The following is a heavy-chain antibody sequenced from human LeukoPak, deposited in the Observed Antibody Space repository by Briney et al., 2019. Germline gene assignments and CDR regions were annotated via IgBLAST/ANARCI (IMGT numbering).Heavy chain of an antibody. CDR1: GGSISSYY. CDR2: IYYSGST. J-gene: IGHJ5*02. D-gene: IGHD3-22*01. CDR3: ARLTYYYDSSGYYLWEWFDP. Sequence: SETLSLTCTVSGGSISSYYWSWIRQPPGKGLEGIGYIYYSGSTNYNPSLKSRVTISVDTSKNQFSLKLSSVTAADTAVYYCARLTYYYDSSGYYLWEWFDPWGQGTLVTVSS. V-gene: IGHV4-59*08.